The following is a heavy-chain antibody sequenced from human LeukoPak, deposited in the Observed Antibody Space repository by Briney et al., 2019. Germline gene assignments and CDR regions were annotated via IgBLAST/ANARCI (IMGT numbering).Heavy chain of an antibody. J-gene: IGHJ1*01. CDR2: IIPIFGTA. Sequence: SVKVSCKASGGTFSSYAISWVRQAPGQGLEWMGGIIPIFGTANYAQKFQGRVTITADESTSTAYMELSSLRSEDTAVYYCARGRSVSYGNAEYFRHWGQGTLVTVSS. V-gene: IGHV1-69*13. D-gene: IGHD4-17*01. CDR1: GGTFSSYA. CDR3: ARGRSVSYGNAEYFRH.